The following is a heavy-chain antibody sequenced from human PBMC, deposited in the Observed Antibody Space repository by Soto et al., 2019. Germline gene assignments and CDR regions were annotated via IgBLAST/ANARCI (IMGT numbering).Heavy chain of an antibody. CDR3: ASGHPGYSSSWYYYYYGMDV. V-gene: IGHV3-33*01. CDR1: GFTFSSYG. CDR2: IWYDGSNK. J-gene: IGHJ6*02. D-gene: IGHD6-13*01. Sequence: QVQLVESGGGVVQPGRSLRLSCAASGFTFSSYGMHWVRQAPGKGLEWVAVIWYDGSNKYYADSVKGRFTISRDNSKNTLYLQMNSLRAEDTAVYYCASGHPGYSSSWYYYYYGMDVWGQGTTVTVSS.